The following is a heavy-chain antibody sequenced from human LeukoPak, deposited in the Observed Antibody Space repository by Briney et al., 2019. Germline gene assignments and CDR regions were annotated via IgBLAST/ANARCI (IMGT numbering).Heavy chain of an antibody. CDR2: ISGSGGST. J-gene: IGHJ4*02. D-gene: IGHD3-22*01. CDR3: AKVDYDSSGCRMDFDY. CDR1: GFTFSRYA. V-gene: IGHV3-23*01. Sequence: PGGSLRLSCAASGFTFSRYAMSWVRQAPGKGLEWVSAISGSGGSTYYADSVKGRFTISRDNSKNTLYLQMNSLRAEDTAVYYCAKVDYDSSGCRMDFDYWGQGTLVTVSS.